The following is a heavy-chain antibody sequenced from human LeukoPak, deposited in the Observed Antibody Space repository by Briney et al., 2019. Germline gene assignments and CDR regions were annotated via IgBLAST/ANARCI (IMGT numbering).Heavy chain of an antibody. CDR2: IYYTGTT. V-gene: IGHV4-31*03. CDR3: ARGPGTTGTSYDY. Sequence: SQTLSLTCTVSGDSISSGGYYWSWIRQHPGKGLEWIGCIYYTGTTYYNTSLQSRVTISVDTSNNQISLKMSSVTAADTAVYYCARGPGTTGTSYDYWGQGTLVTVSS. CDR1: GDSISSGGYY. D-gene: IGHD1-1*01. J-gene: IGHJ4*02.